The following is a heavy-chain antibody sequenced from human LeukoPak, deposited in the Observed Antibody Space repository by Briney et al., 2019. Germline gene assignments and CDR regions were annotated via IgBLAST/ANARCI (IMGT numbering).Heavy chain of an antibody. CDR3: ARDQSELLWFGEFRYFDY. J-gene: IGHJ4*02. D-gene: IGHD3-10*01. Sequence: ASVKVSCKASGYTFTGYYMHWVRQAPGQGLEWMGWINPNSGGTNYAQKFQGRVTMTRDTSISTAYMELSRLRSDDTAVYYCARDQSELLWFGEFRYFDYWGQGTLVTVSS. CDR2: INPNSGGT. V-gene: IGHV1-2*02. CDR1: GYTFTGYY.